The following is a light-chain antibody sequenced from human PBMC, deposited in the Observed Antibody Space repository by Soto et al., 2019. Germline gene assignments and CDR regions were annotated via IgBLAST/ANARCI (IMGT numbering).Light chain of an antibody. J-gene: IGKJ1*01. V-gene: IGKV4-1*01. Sequence: DIVMTQSPDSLAVSLGERATINCKSSQSVLYSSNNKNYLAWYQQKPGQPPKLLIYWASTRESGVPDRFSGSGSGTDFTLTISSLLAEDVAVYYCQQYYSTPPATFGQGTKVEIK. CDR2: WAS. CDR3: QQYYSTPPAT. CDR1: QSVLYSSNNKNY.